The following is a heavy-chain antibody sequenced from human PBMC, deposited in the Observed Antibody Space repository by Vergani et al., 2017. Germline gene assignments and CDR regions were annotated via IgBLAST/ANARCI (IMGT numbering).Heavy chain of an antibody. CDR2: IIPILGTA. J-gene: IGHJ5*02. Sequence: QVQLVQSGAEVKKPGSSVKVSCKASGGTFSSYAISWVRQAPGQGLEWMGRIIPILGTANYAQKFQGRVTITADESTSSAYMELSSLRSEDTAVYYCARDDLSYYDFWSGYFLRSQDGIPENWFDPWGQGTLVTVSS. V-gene: IGHV1-69*11. CDR1: GGTFSSYA. CDR3: ARDDLSYYDFWSGYFLRSQDGIPENWFDP. D-gene: IGHD3-3*01.